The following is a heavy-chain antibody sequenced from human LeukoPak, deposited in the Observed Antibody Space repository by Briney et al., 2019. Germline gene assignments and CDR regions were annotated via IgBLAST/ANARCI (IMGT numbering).Heavy chain of an antibody. J-gene: IGHJ4*02. CDR3: ARDSSGYFDY. CDR2: IYHSGST. D-gene: IGHD3-22*01. CDR1: GGSIRSSYYY. Sequence: SETLSLTCTVSGGSIRSSYYYWGWIRQPPGKGLEWIGEIYHSGSTNYNPSLKSRVTTSVDKSKNQFSLKLSSVTAADTAVYYCARDSSGYFDYWGQGTLATVSS. V-gene: IGHV4-39*07.